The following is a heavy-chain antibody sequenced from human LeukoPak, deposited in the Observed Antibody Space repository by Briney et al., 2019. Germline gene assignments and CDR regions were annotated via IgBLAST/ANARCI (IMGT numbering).Heavy chain of an antibody. CDR2: ISGSGGST. Sequence: GGSLRLSCAASGFTFSSYAMSWVRQAPGKGLEWVSAISGSGGSTYYADSVKGRFTISRDNSKNTPYLQMNSLRAEDTAVYYCAKGYYGSGTLYYFDYWGQGTLVTVSS. CDR3: AKGYYGSGTLYYFDY. V-gene: IGHV3-23*01. D-gene: IGHD3-10*01. CDR1: GFTFSSYA. J-gene: IGHJ4*02.